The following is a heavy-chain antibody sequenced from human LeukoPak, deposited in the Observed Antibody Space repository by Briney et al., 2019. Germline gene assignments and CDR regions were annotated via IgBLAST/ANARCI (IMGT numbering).Heavy chain of an antibody. Sequence: SETLSLTCTVSGGSVSSGSYYWGWIRQPPRKGLEWIGTIYYSGSTYYNPSLKGRVTISVDTSKNQFSLKLSSVTAADTAVYYCARQTYNDILTGTKNWFDPWGQGTLVTVSS. CDR3: ARQTYNDILTGTKNWFDP. CDR1: GGSVSSGSYY. D-gene: IGHD3-9*01. V-gene: IGHV4-39*01. CDR2: IYYSGST. J-gene: IGHJ5*02.